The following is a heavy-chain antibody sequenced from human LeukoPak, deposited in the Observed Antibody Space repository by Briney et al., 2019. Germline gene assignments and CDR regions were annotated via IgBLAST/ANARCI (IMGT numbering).Heavy chain of an antibody. Sequence: ASVKVSCKASGYTFTSYDINWVRQATGQGLEWMGWMNPSSGSTAYARKFQGRVTITRDTSISTAYMELRTLRSEDTAVYYCARGRSAMRMDVWGKGTTVTVSS. CDR3: ARGRSAMRMDV. CDR2: MNPSSGST. CDR1: GYTFTSYD. V-gene: IGHV1-8*03. J-gene: IGHJ6*04. D-gene: IGHD2-2*01.